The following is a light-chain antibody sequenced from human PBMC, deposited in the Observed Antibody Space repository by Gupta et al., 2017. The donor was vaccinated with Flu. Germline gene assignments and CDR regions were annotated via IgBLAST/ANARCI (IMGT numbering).Light chain of an antibody. Sequence: QAVVTQEPSLTVSPGGTVTLTCASSTETVASGHYPYWFQQKPGQAPRTLISDTSNRHSWTPARFSGSLLGGKAALTLSGAQPEDEADYYCLLTYSGVRVFGGGTKLTVL. CDR2: DTS. J-gene: IGLJ3*02. CDR1: TETVASGHY. CDR3: LLTYSGVRV. V-gene: IGLV7-46*01.